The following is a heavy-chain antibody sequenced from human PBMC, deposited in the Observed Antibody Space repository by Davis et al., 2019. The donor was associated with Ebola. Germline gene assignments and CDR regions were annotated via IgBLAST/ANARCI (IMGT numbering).Heavy chain of an antibody. V-gene: IGHV4-34*01. CDR2: IYYSGST. CDR1: GGSFSGYY. D-gene: IGHD1-7*01. J-gene: IGHJ6*04. Sequence: SETLSLTCAAYGGSFSGYYRSWIRQPPGKGLEWIGSIYYSGSTYYNPSLKSRVTISVDTSKNQFSLKLSSVTAADTAVYYCARHRPRGNYVVCPGMDVWGKGTTVTVSS. CDR3: ARHRPRGNYVVCPGMDV.